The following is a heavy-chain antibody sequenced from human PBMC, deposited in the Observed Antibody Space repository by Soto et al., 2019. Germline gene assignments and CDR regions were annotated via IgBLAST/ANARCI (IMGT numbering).Heavy chain of an antibody. CDR2: IYYSGST. V-gene: IGHV4-61*01. CDR1: GGSVSRGSYY. Sequence: SETLSLTCSVSGGSVSRGSYYWSWIRQPPGKGLEWIGYIYYSGSTNYNPSLESRLTMSLDTSQNQFSLKLNSVTAADTAVYFCARVPSPFDFYYAMDVWAKGPRSPSP. D-gene: IGHD3-16*01. J-gene: IGHJ6*02. CDR3: ARVPSPFDFYYAMDV.